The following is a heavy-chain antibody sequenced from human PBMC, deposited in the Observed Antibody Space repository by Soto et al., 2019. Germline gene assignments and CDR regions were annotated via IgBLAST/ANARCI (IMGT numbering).Heavy chain of an antibody. CDR2: IIPILGIA. V-gene: IGHV1-69*02. CDR3: ARSEPNYDILTGYPDYYYYGMDV. J-gene: IGHJ6*02. D-gene: IGHD3-9*01. Sequence: SVKVSCKASGGTFSSYTISWVRQAPGQGLEWMGRIIPILGIANYAQKFQGRVTITADKSTSTAYMELSSLRSEDTAVYYCARSEPNYDILTGYPDYYYYGMDVWGQGTTVTVSS. CDR1: GGTFSSYT.